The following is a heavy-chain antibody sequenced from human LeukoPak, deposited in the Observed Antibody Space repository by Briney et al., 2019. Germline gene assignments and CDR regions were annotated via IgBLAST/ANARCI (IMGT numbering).Heavy chain of an antibody. J-gene: IGHJ4*02. CDR2: ISAYNGNT. Sequence: ASVKVSCKASGYTFTSYGISWVRQAPGQGLEWMGWISAYNGNTNYAQKLQGRVTMTTDTSTSTAYMELRSLRSDDTAVYYCARTWGVEMATISTIDYWGQGTLVTVSS. D-gene: IGHD5-24*01. CDR3: ARTWGVEMATISTIDY. V-gene: IGHV1-18*01. CDR1: GYTFTSYG.